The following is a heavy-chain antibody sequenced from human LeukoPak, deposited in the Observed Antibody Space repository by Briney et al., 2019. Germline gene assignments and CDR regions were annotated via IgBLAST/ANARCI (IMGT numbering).Heavy chain of an antibody. CDR1: GGPISSYY. V-gene: IGHV4-4*07. J-gene: IGHJ5*02. Sequence: SETLSLTCTVSGGPISSYYWSWIRQPAGKGLEWIGRIYTSGSTNYNPSLKSRVTMSVDTSKNQFSLKLSSVTAADTAVYYCARTVGITMVRGVIWWFDPWGQGTLVTVSS. CDR3: ARTVGITMVRGVIWWFDP. CDR2: IYTSGST. D-gene: IGHD3-10*01.